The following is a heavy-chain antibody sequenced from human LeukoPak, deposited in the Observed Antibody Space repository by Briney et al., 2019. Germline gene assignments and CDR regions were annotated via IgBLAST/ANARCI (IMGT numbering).Heavy chain of an antibody. V-gene: IGHV1-18*01. Sequence: ASVKVSCKTSGYTFTNYGISWVRQAPGLGLEWMGWISAYNGNTNYAQKVQGRVTMTTDTSTSTAYMELRSLRSDDTAVYYCAQFQWELRGFDYWGQGTLVTVSS. CDR2: ISAYNGNT. CDR1: GYTFTNYG. J-gene: IGHJ4*02. D-gene: IGHD1-26*01. CDR3: AQFQWELRGFDY.